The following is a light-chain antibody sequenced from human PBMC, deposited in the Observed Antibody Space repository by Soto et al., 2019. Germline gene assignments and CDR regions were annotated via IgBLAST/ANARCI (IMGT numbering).Light chain of an antibody. CDR2: SDD. CDR1: NSNIGRNT. Sequence: QTVVTQPPSASGTPGQRVTISCSGSNSNIGRNTVSWYKQVPGTAPKSLIYSDDQRPSGVPDRISGSRSGTSASLAISGLQSGDEAEYYCAAWDDTLRARVFGGGTKLTVL. J-gene: IGLJ2*01. V-gene: IGLV1-44*01. CDR3: AAWDDTLRARV.